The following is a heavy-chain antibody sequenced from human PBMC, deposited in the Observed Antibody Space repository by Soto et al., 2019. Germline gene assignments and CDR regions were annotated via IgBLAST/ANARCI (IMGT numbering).Heavy chain of an antibody. J-gene: IGHJ3*02. Sequence: EVQLVESGGGLVQPGGSLRLSCAASGFTFSDHYMDWVRQAPGKGLEWVGRSRNKANSYTTEYAASVKGRFTISRDDSKNLLYLQMNTLKTDDTAVYYCVGDSRGLDAFDIWSQGTMVTVSS. V-gene: IGHV3-72*01. D-gene: IGHD5-12*01. CDR3: VGDSRGLDAFDI. CDR1: GFTFSDHY. CDR2: SRNKANSYTT.